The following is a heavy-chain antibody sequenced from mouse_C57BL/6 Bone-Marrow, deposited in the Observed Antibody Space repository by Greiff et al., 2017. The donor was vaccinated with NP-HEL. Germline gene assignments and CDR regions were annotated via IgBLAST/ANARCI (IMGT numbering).Heavy chain of an antibody. V-gene: IGHV5-17*01. J-gene: IGHJ1*03. CDR2: ISSGSSTI. Sequence: EVQVVESGGGLVKPGGSLKLSCAASGFTFSDYGMHWVRQAPEKGLEWVAYISSGSSTIYYADTVKGRFTISIDNAKTTLFMQMTSLRSEDTAMYYCAREGGSRYFDVWGTGTTVTVSS. CDR1: GFTFSDYG. CDR3: AREGGSRYFDV. D-gene: IGHD1-1*02.